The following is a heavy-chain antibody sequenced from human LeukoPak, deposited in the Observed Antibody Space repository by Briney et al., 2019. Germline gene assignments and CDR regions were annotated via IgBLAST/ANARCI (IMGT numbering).Heavy chain of an antibody. CDR2: LRGSDGSA. D-gene: IGHD5-24*01. CDR3: ARSKDGFT. J-gene: IGHJ5*02. V-gene: IGHV3-23*01. Sequence: GGSLRLSCAASGFTFSSYAMSWVRQAPGKGLEWVSALRGSDGSAHYADSVKGRFTVSRDNSKNTLFLQMNSLRAEDTAVYYCARSKDGFTWGQGTPVTVSS. CDR1: GFTFSSYA.